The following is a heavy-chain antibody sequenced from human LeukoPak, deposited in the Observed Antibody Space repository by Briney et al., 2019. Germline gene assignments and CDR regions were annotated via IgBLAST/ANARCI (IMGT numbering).Heavy chain of an antibody. CDR1: GFTFSSYA. V-gene: IGHV3-64D*06. D-gene: IGHD6-19*01. CDR2: ISSNGGGP. CDR3: VRQLAVPGPGYFDL. Sequence: GESLRLSCSASGFTFSSYAMHWVRQAPGKGLEYVSAISSNGGGPYYADSVKGRFTISRDNSKNTLYLQMSSLRAEDTAVYYCVRQLAVPGPGYFDLWGRGTLVTVSS. J-gene: IGHJ2*01.